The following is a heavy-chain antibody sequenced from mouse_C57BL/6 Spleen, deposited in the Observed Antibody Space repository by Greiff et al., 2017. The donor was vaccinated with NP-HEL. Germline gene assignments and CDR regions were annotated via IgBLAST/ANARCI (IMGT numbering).Heavy chain of an antibody. J-gene: IGHJ2*01. V-gene: IGHV1-61*01. CDR1: GYTFTSYW. CDR3: ARSARDYFDY. D-gene: IGHD3-1*01. CDR2: IYPSDSET. Sequence: QVQLQQPGAELVRPGSSVKLSCKASGYTFTSYWMDWVKQRPGQGLEWIGNIYPSDSETHYNQKFKDKATLTVDKSSSSAYMQLSSLTSEDSAVYYCARSARDYFDYWGQGTTRTVSS.